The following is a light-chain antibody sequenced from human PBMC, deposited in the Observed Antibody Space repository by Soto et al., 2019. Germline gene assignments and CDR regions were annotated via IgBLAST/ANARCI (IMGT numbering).Light chain of an antibody. J-gene: IGKJ3*01. Sequence: DIQMTPSPSSVSASVGDRVTITCRASQGIGSWLGWYQQNPGKAPKLLIYAAASLQSGVRSRFSATCSGAEFTLTISSLQTEDLATDDWEQANSFPLTFGPGTKVDVK. CDR2: AAA. V-gene: IGKV1-12*01. CDR3: EQANSFPLT. CDR1: QGIGSW.